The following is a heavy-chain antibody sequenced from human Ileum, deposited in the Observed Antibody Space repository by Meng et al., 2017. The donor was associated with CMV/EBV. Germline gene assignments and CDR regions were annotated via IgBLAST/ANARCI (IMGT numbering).Heavy chain of an antibody. D-gene: IGHD3-9*01. Sequence: KASGYTFSIYGISWVRQAPGQGLEWMGWISTDNRDTKYAQKVQGRVTMTTDTSANTAYMELKSLRSDDTALYYCARVGDDVLTGFYDYWGQGTLVTVSS. CDR2: ISTDNRDT. V-gene: IGHV1-18*01. CDR3: ARVGDDVLTGFYDY. J-gene: IGHJ4*02. CDR1: GYTFSIYG.